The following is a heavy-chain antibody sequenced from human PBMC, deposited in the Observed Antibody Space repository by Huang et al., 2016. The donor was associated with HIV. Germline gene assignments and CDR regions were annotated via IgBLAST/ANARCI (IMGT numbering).Heavy chain of an antibody. CDR3: ATEGLWGEGNTLDY. J-gene: IGHJ4*02. CDR1: GDTLTESS. V-gene: IGHV1-24*01. CDR2: FNPEDGER. Sequence: QVQLTQSGAEVKKPGASVKVSCKISGDTLTESSMHWVRQAPGKGLEWMGSFNPEDGERVYAQRFQGRVTRTEDTTTDTAYLELSSLRSEDTAVYYCATEGLWGEGNTLDYWGQGTLVTVSS. D-gene: IGHD3-10*01.